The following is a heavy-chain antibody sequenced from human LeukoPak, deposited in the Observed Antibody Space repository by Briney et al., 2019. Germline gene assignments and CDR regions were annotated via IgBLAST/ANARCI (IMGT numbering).Heavy chain of an antibody. J-gene: IGHJ5*02. Sequence: GASVKVSCKASGYTFTSYYMHWVRQAPGQGLEWMGLINPNTGGTNYAQRFQGRVTMTRDTSISTVYMDLRNLRSDDTAVYYCARDRWQQLDWFDPWGQGTLVIVSS. CDR2: INPNTGGT. D-gene: IGHD5-24*01. CDR1: GYTFTSYY. CDR3: ARDRWQQLDWFDP. V-gene: IGHV1-2*02.